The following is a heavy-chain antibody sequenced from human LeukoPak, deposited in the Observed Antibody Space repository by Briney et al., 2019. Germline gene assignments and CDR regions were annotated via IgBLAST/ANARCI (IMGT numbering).Heavy chain of an antibody. CDR2: VSGSGGHT. V-gene: IGHV3-23*01. CDR3: AKDGALYPFFFDF. CDR1: GFTFSTFA. J-gene: IGHJ4*02. D-gene: IGHD3-16*01. Sequence: GGSLRLSCAASGFTFSTFAMIWVRQPPGKGLEWVSAVSGSGGHTYYVDSVKGRFTVSRDSSKNTLYLQMNSLRAEDTAVYYCAKDGALYPFFFDFWGRGILVTVSS.